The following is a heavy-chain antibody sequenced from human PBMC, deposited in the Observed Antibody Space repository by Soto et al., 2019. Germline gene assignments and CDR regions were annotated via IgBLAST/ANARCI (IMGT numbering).Heavy chain of an antibody. V-gene: IGHV3-23*01. Sequence: GGSLRLSCAASGFTFSSYAMSWVRQAPGKGLEWVSAISGSAGSTYYADSVKGRFTISRDNSKNTLYLQMNTLRAEDTAVFYCAKQMIPAATSSFDYWGQGTLVTVSS. CDR2: ISGSAGST. J-gene: IGHJ4*02. CDR1: GFTFSSYA. D-gene: IGHD2-2*01. CDR3: AKQMIPAATSSFDY.